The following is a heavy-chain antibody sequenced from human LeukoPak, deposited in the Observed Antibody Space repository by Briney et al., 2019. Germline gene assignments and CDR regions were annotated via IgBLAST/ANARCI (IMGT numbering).Heavy chain of an antibody. V-gene: IGHV1-18*01. J-gene: IGHJ4*02. Sequence: GASVKVSCKASGYTFTSYGISWVRQAPGQGLEWMGWISAYNGNTNYAQKLQGRVTMTTDTPTSTAYMELRSLRSDDTAVYYCARDLTYYDILTGYYDRGYFDYWGQGTLVTVSS. D-gene: IGHD3-9*01. CDR3: ARDLTYYDILTGYYDRGYFDY. CDR1: GYTFTSYG. CDR2: ISAYNGNT.